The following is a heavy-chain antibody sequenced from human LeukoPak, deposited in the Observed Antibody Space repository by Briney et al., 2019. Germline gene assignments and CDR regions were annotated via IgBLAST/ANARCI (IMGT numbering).Heavy chain of an antibody. D-gene: IGHD4-17*01. CDR1: GGSISVYY. J-gene: IGHJ4*02. Sequence: SETLSLTRAVFGGSISVYYWTWIRQPPGKDLEWIGYIYSNGRTDYNPSLQSRVTISVDTSKHQFSLKLGSVTAADTAVYYCARESHGDYVDYWGQGTLVTVSS. V-gene: IGHV4-59*01. CDR2: IYSNGRT. CDR3: ARESHGDYVDY.